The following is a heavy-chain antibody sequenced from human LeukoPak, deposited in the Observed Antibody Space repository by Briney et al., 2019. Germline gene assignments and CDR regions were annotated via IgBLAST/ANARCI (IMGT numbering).Heavy chain of an antibody. J-gene: IGHJ4*02. CDR2: IYWDNDE. Sequence: ESGPTLVEPPETLTLTCTFSGFSLASSGVGVGWIRQSPGKALEWLALIYWDNDERYSPSLRSRLTITKDTSKKQVVLTMTYMEPVDTATYYCAHRLAGNINGWLGGYFNYWGQGILVAVS. CDR3: AHRLAGNINGWLGGYFNY. V-gene: IGHV2-5*02. D-gene: IGHD3-16*01. CDR1: GFSLASSGVG.